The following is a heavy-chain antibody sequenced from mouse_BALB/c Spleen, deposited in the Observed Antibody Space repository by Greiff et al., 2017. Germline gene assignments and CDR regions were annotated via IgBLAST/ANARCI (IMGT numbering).Heavy chain of an antibody. CDR1: GFTFSDYY. CDR2: ISDGGSYT. V-gene: IGHV5-4*02. Sequence: EVKLMESGGGLVKPGGSLKLSCAASGFTFSDYYMYWVRQTPEKRLEWVATISDGGSYTYYPDSVKGRFTISRDNAKNNLYLQMSSLKSEDTAMYYCARDGGDGFPFGYRGQGTLVTVSA. D-gene: IGHD2-3*01. J-gene: IGHJ3*01. CDR3: ARDGGDGFPFGY.